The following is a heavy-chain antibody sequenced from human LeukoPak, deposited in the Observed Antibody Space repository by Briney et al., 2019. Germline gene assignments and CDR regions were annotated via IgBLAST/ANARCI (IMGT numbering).Heavy chain of an antibody. D-gene: IGHD2-15*01. J-gene: IGHJ6*03. CDR2: ITGSGGST. V-gene: IGHV3-23*01. CDR1: GFTFTTYA. Sequence: PGGSLRLSCGASGFTFTTYAMTWVRQAPGKGLEWVSSITGSGGSTYYGDSVKGRFTISRDNSKNTLYLQMNSLRAEDTAVYYCAKNGDRGAYCSGGTCYPYYYHYMDVWGKGTTVTISS. CDR3: AKNGDRGAYCSGGTCYPYYYHYMDV.